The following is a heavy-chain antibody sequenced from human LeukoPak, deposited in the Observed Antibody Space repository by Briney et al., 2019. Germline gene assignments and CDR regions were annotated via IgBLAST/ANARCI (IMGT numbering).Heavy chain of an antibody. CDR1: GFTFSSYW. CDR2: IKQDGSEK. J-gene: IGHJ4*02. D-gene: IGHD1-26*01. Sequence: GGSLRLSCAASGFTFSSYWMSWVRQAPGKGLEWVANIKQDGSEKYYVDSVKGRFTISRDNAKNSLYLQMNSLRAEDTAVYYCAKEGPEWELLVDYWGQGTLVTVSS. V-gene: IGHV3-7*01. CDR3: AKEGPEWELLVDY.